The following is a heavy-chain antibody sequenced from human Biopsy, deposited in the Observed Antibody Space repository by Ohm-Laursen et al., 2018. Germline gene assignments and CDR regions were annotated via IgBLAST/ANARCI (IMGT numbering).Heavy chain of an antibody. CDR1: GGSIYNFF. J-gene: IGHJ3*02. CDR3: ARAPADQYAARNYYSSHAFDM. V-gene: IGHV4-59*01. CDR2: FYSSGTT. D-gene: IGHD3-10*01. Sequence: TLSLTCAVSGGSIYNFFWSWIRQPPRKPLEWIGYFYSSGTTRYNPSLESRLSISMDTSKNEVSLRLTSMTAADTAVYFCARAPADQYAARNYYSSHAFDMWGQGTKVTVSS.